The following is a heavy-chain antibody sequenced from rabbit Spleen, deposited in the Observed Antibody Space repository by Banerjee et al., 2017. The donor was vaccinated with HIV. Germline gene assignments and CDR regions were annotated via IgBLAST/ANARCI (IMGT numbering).Heavy chain of an antibody. V-gene: IGHV1S45*01. CDR1: GFSFSSGYY. Sequence: QEQLVESGGDLVKPGASLTLTCVASGFSFSSGYYVSWVRQAPGKGLEWIGCIATGSGTTWYASWAKGRFTISKPSSTTVTLQMTSLTAADTATYFCASAYSDIYFNLWGPGTLVTVS. D-gene: IGHD6-1*01. J-gene: IGHJ4*01. CDR3: ASAYSDIYFNL. CDR2: IATGSGTT.